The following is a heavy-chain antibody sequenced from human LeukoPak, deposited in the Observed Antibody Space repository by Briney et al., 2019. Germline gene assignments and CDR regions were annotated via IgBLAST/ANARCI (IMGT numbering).Heavy chain of an antibody. CDR1: GFTVSSNY. V-gene: IGHV3-53*01. D-gene: IGHD3-10*01. CDR2: IYSGGST. CDR3: ARASAKSDSIDY. Sequence: GGSLRLSCAASGFTVSSNYMSWVRQAPGKGLEWVSVIYSGGSTYYADSVKGRFTTSRDNSKNTLYLQMNSLRAEDTAVYYCARASAKSDSIDYWGQGTLVTVSS. J-gene: IGHJ4*02.